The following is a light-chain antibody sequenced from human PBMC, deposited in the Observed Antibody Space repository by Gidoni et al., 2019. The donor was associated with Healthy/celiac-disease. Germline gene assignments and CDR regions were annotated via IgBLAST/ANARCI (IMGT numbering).Light chain of an antibody. V-gene: IGLV1-47*01. CDR1: S. Sequence: QSVLTQPPSASGTPGQRVTISCSGSSPKLLIYRNNQRPSGVPDRFSGSKSGTSASLAISGRRSEDEADYYCATWDDRLSSRVFGGGTKLTV. CDR3: ATWDDRLSSRV. J-gene: IGLJ3*02. CDR2: RNN.